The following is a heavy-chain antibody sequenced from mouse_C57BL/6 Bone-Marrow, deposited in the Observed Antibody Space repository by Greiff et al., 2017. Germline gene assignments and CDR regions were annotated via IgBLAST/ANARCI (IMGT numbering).Heavy chain of an antibody. CDR3: ASSSSSGYDWFAY. CDR2: INPSRGYT. V-gene: IGHV1-7*01. J-gene: IGHJ3*01. D-gene: IGHD3-2*02. CDR1: GYTFTSYW. Sequence: VQLQQSGAELAKPGASVKLSCKASGYTFTSYWMHWVKQRPGQGLEWIGYINPSRGYTKYNQKFKDKATLTADKSSSTAYMQLSSLTYEDSAVYYCASSSSSGYDWFAYWGQGTLVTVSA.